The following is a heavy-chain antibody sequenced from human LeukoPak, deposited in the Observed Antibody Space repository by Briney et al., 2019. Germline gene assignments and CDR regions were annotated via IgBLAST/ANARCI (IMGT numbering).Heavy chain of an antibody. CDR1: GFTFDDYG. V-gene: IGHV3-20*01. CDR3: ARELYGDYVDNWFDP. J-gene: IGHJ5*02. CDR2: INWNGGST. Sequence: GGSLRLSCAASGFTFDDYGMSWVRQAPGKGLEWVSGINWNGGSTGYADSVKGRFTIYRDNAKNSLYLQMNSLRAEDTALYHCARELYGDYVDNWFDPWGQGTLVTVSS. D-gene: IGHD4-17*01.